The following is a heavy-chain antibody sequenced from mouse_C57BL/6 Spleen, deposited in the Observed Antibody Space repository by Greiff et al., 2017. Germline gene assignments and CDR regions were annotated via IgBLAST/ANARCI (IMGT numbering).Heavy chain of an antibody. Sequence: QVQLQQSGTELVKPGASVKLSCKASGYTFTSYWMHWVKQRPGQGLEWIGNINPSNGGTNYNEKFKSKATLTVDKSSSTAYMQLSSLTSEDSAVYYCAREGLRRGDYYAMDYWGQGTSVTVSS. CDR1: GYTFTSYW. J-gene: IGHJ4*01. D-gene: IGHD2-4*01. CDR2: INPSNGGT. CDR3: AREGLRRGDYYAMDY. V-gene: IGHV1-53*01.